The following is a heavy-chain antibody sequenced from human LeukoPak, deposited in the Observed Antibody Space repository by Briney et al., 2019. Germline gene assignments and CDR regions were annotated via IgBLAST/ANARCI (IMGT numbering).Heavy chain of an antibody. CDR1: GFTFSSYA. Sequence: GGSLRLSCAASGFTFSSYAMHWVRQAPGKGLEWVAVISYDGSNKYYADSVKGRFTISRDNSKNTLYLQMNSLRAEDTAVYYCARDGSYERIQLWLQREYQYNWFDPWGQGTLVTVSS. V-gene: IGHV3-30*04. CDR3: ARDGSYERIQLWLQREYQYNWFDP. J-gene: IGHJ5*02. CDR2: ISYDGSNK. D-gene: IGHD5-18*01.